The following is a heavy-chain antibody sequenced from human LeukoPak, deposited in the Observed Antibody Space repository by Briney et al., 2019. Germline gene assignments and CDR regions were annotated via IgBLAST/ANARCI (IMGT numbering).Heavy chain of an antibody. CDR1: GYSISSGYY. J-gene: IGHJ4*02. V-gene: IGHV4-38-2*01. D-gene: IGHD5-18*01. CDR2: IYHSGST. CDR3: AGRLTDSYDPGYYFDY. Sequence: SETLSLTCAVSGYSISSGYYWGWIRQPPGKGLEWIGSIYHSGSTYYNPSLKSRVTISVDTSKNQFSLKLSSVTAADTAVYYCAGRLTDSYDPGYYFDYWGQGTLVTVSS.